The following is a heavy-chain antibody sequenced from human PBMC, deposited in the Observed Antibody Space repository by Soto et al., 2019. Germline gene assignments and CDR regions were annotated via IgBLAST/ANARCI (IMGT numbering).Heavy chain of an antibody. CDR2: INPNGGST. CDR1: GYTFTNYY. J-gene: IGHJ4*02. D-gene: IGHD4-4*01. CDR3: VRDGVLTVEATAYGRLAY. V-gene: IGHV1-46*03. Sequence: ASVKVSCKASGYTFTNYYIHWVRQAPGQGLESMGIINPNGGSTAYAQSFQGRVTLTRDTSTTTVYMELTSLRSEDTAVYYCVRDGVLTVEATAYGRLAYWGQGSXVPVSS.